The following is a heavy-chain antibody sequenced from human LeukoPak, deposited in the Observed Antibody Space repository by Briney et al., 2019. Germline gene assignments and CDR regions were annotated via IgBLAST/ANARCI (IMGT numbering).Heavy chain of an antibody. CDR2: IWYDGSNK. CDR1: GFTFSSYG. J-gene: IGHJ4*02. CDR3: ARDIEYSSSYLDY. Sequence: GGSLRLSCAASGFTFSSYGMHWVRQAPGRGLEGVAVIWYDGSNKYYADSVKGRFTISRDNSKNTLYLQMNSLRAEDTAVYYCARDIEYSSSYLDYWGQGTLVTVSS. D-gene: IGHD6-6*01. V-gene: IGHV3-33*01.